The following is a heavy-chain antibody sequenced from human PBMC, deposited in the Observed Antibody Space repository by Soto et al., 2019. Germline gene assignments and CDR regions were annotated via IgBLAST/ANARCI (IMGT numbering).Heavy chain of an antibody. CDR3: ARGVPVPKLRYFDWFQNPNWFDP. J-gene: IGHJ5*02. V-gene: IGHV1-8*01. Sequence: GASVKVSCKASGYTFTSYDINWVRQATGQGLEWMGWMNPNSGNTGYAQKFQGRVTMTRNTSISTAYMELSSLRSEDTAVYYCARGVPVPKLRYFDWFQNPNWFDPWGQGTLVTVSS. CDR2: MNPNSGNT. CDR1: GYTFTSYD. D-gene: IGHD3-9*01.